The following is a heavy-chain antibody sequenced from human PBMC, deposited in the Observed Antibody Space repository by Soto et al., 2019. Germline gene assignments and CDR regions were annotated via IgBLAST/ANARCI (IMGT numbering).Heavy chain of an antibody. CDR1: GLSLSTTGVG. V-gene: IGHV2-5*02. J-gene: IGHJ6*02. Sequence: QITLKESGPTLVKPTQTLTLTCTFSGLSLSTTGVGVGWIRQPPGKALEWLALIYWDDDKRYSPSLKSRLTGTNDTSQTPVFLTMTNMDPVDTAAYYCVQSRCGGDCLQSYSSHSYYGLDVWGQGTTVTVSS. CDR3: VQSRCGGDCLQSYSSHSYYGLDV. CDR2: IYWDDDK. D-gene: IGHD2-21*02.